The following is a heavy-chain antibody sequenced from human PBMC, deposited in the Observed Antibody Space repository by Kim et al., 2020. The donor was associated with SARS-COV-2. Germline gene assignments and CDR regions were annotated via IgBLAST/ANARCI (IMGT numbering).Heavy chain of an antibody. CDR2: T. V-gene: IGHV3-23*01. CDR3: AKEPRAAGGV. D-gene: IGHD6-13*01. J-gene: IGHJ6*02. Sequence: TYEAGSVRGRFTISRGNSKSTLYLQMNSLRDEDTAVYYCAKEPRAAGGVWGQGTTVTVSS.